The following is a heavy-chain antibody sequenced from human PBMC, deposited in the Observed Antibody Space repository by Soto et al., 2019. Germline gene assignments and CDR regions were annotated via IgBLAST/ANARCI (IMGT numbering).Heavy chain of an antibody. D-gene: IGHD3-3*01. Sequence: GGSLRLSCAASGFTFSSYGMHWVRQAPGKGLEWVSYISSSGSTIYYADSVKGRFTISRDNAKNSLYLQMNSLRAEDTAVYYCARDFITIFGVVPPASNYYYYGMDVWGQGTTVTVSS. CDR3: ARDFITIFGVVPPASNYYYYGMDV. CDR2: ISSSGSTI. J-gene: IGHJ6*02. CDR1: GFTFSSYG. V-gene: IGHV3-48*04.